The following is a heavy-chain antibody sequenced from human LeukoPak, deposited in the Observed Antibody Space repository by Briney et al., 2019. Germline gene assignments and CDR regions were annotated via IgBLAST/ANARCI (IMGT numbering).Heavy chain of an antibody. CDR3: AREGREGMDV. CDR1: GGSISSGGYS. CDR2: IYHSGST. J-gene: IGHJ6*04. V-gene: IGHV4-30-2*01. Sequence: PSQTLSLTCAVSGGSISSGGYSWRWIRQPPGKGLEWIGYIYHSGSTYYNPSLESRVTISVDRSKNQFSLKLSSVTAADTAVYYCAREGREGMDVWGKGTTVTVSS.